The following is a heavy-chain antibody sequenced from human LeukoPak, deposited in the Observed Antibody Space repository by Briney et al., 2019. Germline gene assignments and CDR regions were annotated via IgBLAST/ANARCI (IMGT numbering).Heavy chain of an antibody. CDR3: ARGYYYDSSGYYDY. CDR2: IYTSGST. V-gene: IGHV4-4*07. CDR1: GGSISSYY. Sequence: SETLSLTCTVCGGSISSYYWSWIRQPAGEGLKWIGRIYTSGSTNYNPSLKSRVTMSVDTSKNQFSLKLSSVTAADTAVYYCARGYYYDSSGYYDYWGQGTLVTVSS. D-gene: IGHD3-22*01. J-gene: IGHJ4*02.